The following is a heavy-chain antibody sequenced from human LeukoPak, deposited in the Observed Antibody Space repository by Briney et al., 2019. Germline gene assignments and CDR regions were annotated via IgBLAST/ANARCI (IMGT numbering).Heavy chain of an antibody. D-gene: IGHD1-26*01. J-gene: IGHJ4*02. Sequence: GRSLRLACAASGFTFSSYNMNWVRQAPGKGLEWVSSINTAGGSIFYADSVKGRFTISRDNAKNSLYLQMNSLRAEDTAVYYCATSGTYRLDYWGQGSLVTVSS. CDR3: ATSGTYRLDY. V-gene: IGHV3-48*01. CDR1: GFTFSSYN. CDR2: INTAGGSI.